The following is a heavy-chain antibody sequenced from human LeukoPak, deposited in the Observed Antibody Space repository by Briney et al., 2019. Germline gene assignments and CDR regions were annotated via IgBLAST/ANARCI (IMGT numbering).Heavy chain of an antibody. D-gene: IGHD3-9*01. CDR1: GGSVSSGSYY. Sequence: PSETLSLTCTVSGGSVSSGSYYWSWIRQPPGKGLEWIGYIYYSGSTNYNPSLKSRVTISVDTSKNQFSLKLSSVTAADTAVYYCARGYYDILTGYFQGIDYWGQGTLVTVSS. CDR2: IYYSGST. CDR3: ARGYYDILTGYFQGIDY. J-gene: IGHJ4*02. V-gene: IGHV4-61*01.